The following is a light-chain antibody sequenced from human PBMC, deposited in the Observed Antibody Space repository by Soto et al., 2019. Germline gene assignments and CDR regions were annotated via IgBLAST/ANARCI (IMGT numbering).Light chain of an antibody. J-gene: IGLJ1*01. CDR2: EVS. CDR1: SSDVGGYNY. V-gene: IGLV2-14*01. Sequence: QSVLTQPASVSGSPGQSITISCTGTSSDVGGYNYVSWYQQHPGKAPKLMIYEVSNRPSGVSNRFSGSKSGNTASLTIPGLQAEDEADYYCSSYTSSSTRDVFGSGTNATVL. CDR3: SSYTSSSTRDV.